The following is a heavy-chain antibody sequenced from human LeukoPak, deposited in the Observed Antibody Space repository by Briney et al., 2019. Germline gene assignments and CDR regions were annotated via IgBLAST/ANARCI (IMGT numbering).Heavy chain of an antibody. J-gene: IGHJ4*02. Sequence: SETLSLTCTVSGGSISSSSYYWGWIRRPPGKGLEWIGSIYYSGSTYYNPSLKSRVTISVDTSKNQFSLKLSSVTAADTAVYYCAGIVVVVAATPEPNYFDYWGQGTLVTVSS. CDR2: IYYSGST. CDR1: GGSISSSSYY. CDR3: AGIVVVVAATPEPNYFDY. D-gene: IGHD2-15*01. V-gene: IGHV4-39*01.